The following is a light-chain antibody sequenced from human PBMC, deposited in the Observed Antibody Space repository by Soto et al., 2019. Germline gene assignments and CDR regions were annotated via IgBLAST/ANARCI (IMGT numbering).Light chain of an antibody. J-gene: IGLJ3*02. CDR2: EVS. CDR1: SSDVGIYNY. V-gene: IGLV2-14*01. Sequence: QSALTQPASVSGSPGQSITISCTGTSSDVGIYNYVSWYQHHPDKAPKLIIFEVSNRPSGVSNRFSGSKSGNTATLTISGLHAEYEADYYCSSYSTSSTVRLFGGGTKLTVL. CDR3: SSYSTSSTVRL.